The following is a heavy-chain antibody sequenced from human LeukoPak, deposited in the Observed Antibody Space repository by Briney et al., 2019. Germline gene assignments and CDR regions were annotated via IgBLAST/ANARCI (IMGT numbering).Heavy chain of an antibody. J-gene: IGHJ6*03. Sequence: PSETLSLTCAVYGGSFSGYYWSWIRQPPGKGLEWIGEINHSGSTNYNPSLKSRVTMSVDTSKNQFSLKLSSVTAADTAVYYCARGRDGYNYYYYYMDVWGKGTTVTVSS. D-gene: IGHD5-24*01. CDR2: INHSGST. CDR1: GGSFSGYY. V-gene: IGHV4-34*01. CDR3: ARGRDGYNYYYYYMDV.